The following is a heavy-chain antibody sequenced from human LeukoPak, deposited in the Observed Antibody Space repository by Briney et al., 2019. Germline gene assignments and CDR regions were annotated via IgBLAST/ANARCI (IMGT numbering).Heavy chain of an antibody. D-gene: IGHD3-22*01. J-gene: IGHJ4*02. Sequence: SETLSLTCTVSGGSISSYYWSWIRQPPGKGLEWIGYIYYSGSTNYNPSLKSRVTISVDTSKNQLSLKLSSVTAADTAVYYCARMYYYDSSGYAVYYFDYWGQGTLVTVSS. V-gene: IGHV4-59*01. CDR1: GGSISSYY. CDR3: ARMYYYDSSGYAVYYFDY. CDR2: IYYSGST.